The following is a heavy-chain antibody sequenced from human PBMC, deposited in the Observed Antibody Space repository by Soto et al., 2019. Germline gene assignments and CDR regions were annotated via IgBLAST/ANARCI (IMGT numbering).Heavy chain of an antibody. CDR1: GGSLRNYG. Sequence: QVQLVQSGAEVKKPGSSAKVSCKASGGSLRNYGISWVRQAPGQGLEWMCGIIPVFGTANYAQKFQGRVTITADESTSIVYMDVTSLRSEDTAVYYCARGDATKIVVTTYYGMDVWGQGTTFTVSS. D-gene: IGHD4-17*01. CDR2: IIPVFGTA. V-gene: IGHV1-69*12. J-gene: IGHJ6*02. CDR3: ARGDATKIVVTTYYGMDV.